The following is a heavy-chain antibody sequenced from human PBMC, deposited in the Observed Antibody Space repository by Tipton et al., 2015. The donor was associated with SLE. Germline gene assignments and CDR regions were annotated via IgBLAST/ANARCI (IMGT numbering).Heavy chain of an antibody. Sequence: LRLSCTVSGGPISSNFWSWIRQPPGKGLEWVGHMYYTGSTNYNPSLNSRVTISVDTSKNQFSLKLSSVTAADTAVYYCARDTYYYGSGNYYTDVFDIWGQGAMVPVSS. CDR1: GGPISSNF. CDR3: ARDTYYYGSGNYYTDVFDI. D-gene: IGHD3-10*01. J-gene: IGHJ3*02. CDR2: MYYTGST. V-gene: IGHV4-59*01.